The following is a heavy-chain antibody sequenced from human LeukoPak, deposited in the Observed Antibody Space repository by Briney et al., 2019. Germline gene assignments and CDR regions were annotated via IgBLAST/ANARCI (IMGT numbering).Heavy chain of an antibody. D-gene: IGHD5-18*01. J-gene: IGHJ4*02. V-gene: IGHV3-30*04. CDR2: ISYDGSNK. Sequence: PGGSLRLSCAASGFTFSSYAMHWVRQAPGKGLEWVAVISYDGSNKYYADSVKGRFTISRDNSKNTLYLQMNSLRAEDTAVYYCARALSLWLSNFYCWGQGTLVTVSS. CDR1: GFTFSSYA. CDR3: ARALSLWLSNFYC.